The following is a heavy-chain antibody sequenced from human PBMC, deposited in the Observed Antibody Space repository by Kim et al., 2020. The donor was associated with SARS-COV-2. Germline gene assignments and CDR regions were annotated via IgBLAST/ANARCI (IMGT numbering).Heavy chain of an antibody. CDR3: ARDGGGYDEVYFDY. Sequence: LSLTCAASGFTFDDYGMSWVRQAPGKGLEWVSGINWNGGSTGYADSVKGRFTISRDNAKNSLYLQMNSLRAEDTALYHCARDGGGYDEVYFDYWGQGTLVTVSS. CDR1: GFTFDDYG. V-gene: IGHV3-20*01. D-gene: IGHD2-15*01. CDR2: INWNGGST. J-gene: IGHJ4*02.